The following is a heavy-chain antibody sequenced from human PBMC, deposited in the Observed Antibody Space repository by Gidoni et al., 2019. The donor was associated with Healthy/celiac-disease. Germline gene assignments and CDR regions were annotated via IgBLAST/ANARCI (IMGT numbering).Heavy chain of an antibody. Sequence: QVQLMESGGRSVQSGKSLRLSCAASGFVFSAYGMHWVSQAPGKGLEWVAVIWSHGKNIYYSDSVKGRFSISRDNRRNTLFLQMDNLRVEDTATYFCARDLDLGRSNFDTWGLGTLVTVSS. CDR1: GFVFSAYG. D-gene: IGHD3-9*01. J-gene: IGHJ4*02. CDR2: IWSHGKNI. CDR3: ARDLDLGRSNFDT. V-gene: IGHV3-33*02.